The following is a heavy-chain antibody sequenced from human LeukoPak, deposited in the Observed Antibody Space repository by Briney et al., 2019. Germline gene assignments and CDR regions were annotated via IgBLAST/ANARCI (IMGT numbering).Heavy chain of an antibody. J-gene: IGHJ4*02. D-gene: IGHD4-17*01. Sequence: GESLKLSCKGSGYRFTSYWIGWERQMPGKGLEWMWISYPGDSDTRYSPSFQGQVTISADKSISTAYLQWSSLKASDTAMYYCARSPSYGDYVLHWGQGTLVTVSS. V-gene: IGHV5-51*01. CDR3: ARSPSYGDYVLH. CDR1: GYRFTSYW. CDR2: SYPGDSDT.